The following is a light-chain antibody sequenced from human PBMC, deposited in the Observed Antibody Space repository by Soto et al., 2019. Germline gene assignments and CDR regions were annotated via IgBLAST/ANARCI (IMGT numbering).Light chain of an antibody. V-gene: IGKV3-20*01. Sequence: EIVLTQSPGTLSLSPGERAAVSCRASQSVSGSYLAWYQQKPGQVPRLLIYGAFNRAGGIPDRCSGSGSGTDFTLTISRLEPEDFAVYYCQQYSVSPRTFGQGTKVDSK. CDR1: QSVSGSY. CDR3: QQYSVSPRT. J-gene: IGKJ1*01. CDR2: GAF.